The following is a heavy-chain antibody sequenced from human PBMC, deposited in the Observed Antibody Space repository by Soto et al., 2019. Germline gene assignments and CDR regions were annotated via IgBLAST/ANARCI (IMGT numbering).Heavy chain of an antibody. CDR2: ISNNVEDT. V-gene: IGHV3-11*06. Sequence: QVRLVESGGGLVKPGGSVSLSCAASGFSFSDYYMTWIRQAPGKGLEWVARISNNVEDTNYADSVQGRFTISRDNGENSLYLQMTRLRAEDTAVDYCARHLRARGIVHDVFDIWGQGTMVTVSS. CDR3: ARHLRARGIVHDVFDI. CDR1: GFSFSDYY. J-gene: IGHJ3*02. D-gene: IGHD2-8*01.